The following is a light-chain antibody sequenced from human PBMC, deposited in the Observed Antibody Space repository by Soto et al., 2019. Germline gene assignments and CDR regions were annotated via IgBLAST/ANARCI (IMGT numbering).Light chain of an antibody. J-gene: IGLJ2*01. V-gene: IGLV2-14*01. CDR2: EGT. CDR3: SSSTNTNTLVI. CDR1: SSDIGRYKF. Sequence: QSVLTQPVSVSGSPGQSVTISCTGTSSDIGRYKFVSWFQQHPGKAPKLLIFEGTNRPSGVSNRFSGSKSGNTASLTISGLQAEDEAIYFCSSSTNTNTLVIFGGGTKVTVL.